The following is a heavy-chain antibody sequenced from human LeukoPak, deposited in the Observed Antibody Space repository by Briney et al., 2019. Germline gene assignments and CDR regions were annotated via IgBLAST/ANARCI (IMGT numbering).Heavy chain of an antibody. D-gene: IGHD3-22*01. V-gene: IGHV3-20*01. CDR1: GFTFSDHY. J-gene: IGHJ4*02. Sequence: PGGSLRLSCAASGFTFSDHYMDWVRQAPGKGLEWVSGINWNGGSTGSADSVKGRFTISRDNAKNSLYLQMNSLRAEDTALYHCARVLGRYDSSGYYFAYWGQGTLVTVSS. CDR2: INWNGGST. CDR3: ARVLGRYDSSGYYFAY.